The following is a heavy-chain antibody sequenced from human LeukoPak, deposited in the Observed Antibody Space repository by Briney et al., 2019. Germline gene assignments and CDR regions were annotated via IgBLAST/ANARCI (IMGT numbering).Heavy chain of an antibody. CDR2: IYHSGST. D-gene: IGHD2-8*01. CDR3: ARGTNGARGWFDP. Sequence: PSETLSLTCTVSGYSISSGYYWGWIRQPPGKGLEWIGSIYHSGSTYYNPSLKSRVTISVDTSKNQFSLKLSSVTAADTAVYYCARGTNGARGWFDPWGQGTLVTGSS. CDR1: GYSISSGYY. V-gene: IGHV4-38-2*02. J-gene: IGHJ5*02.